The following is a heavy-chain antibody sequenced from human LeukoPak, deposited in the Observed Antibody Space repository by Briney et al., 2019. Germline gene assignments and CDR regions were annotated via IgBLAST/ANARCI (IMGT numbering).Heavy chain of an antibody. CDR3: ARERDFYGSGTYRDFDY. Sequence: SSGTLSLTCAVYGGSFSGYYWSWIRQPPGKGLEWIGEINHSGSTNYNPSLKGRVTISVDTSRNQFSLKLTSVTAADTAVYYCARERDFYGSGTYRDFDYWGQGTLVTVSS. V-gene: IGHV4-34*01. CDR2: INHSGST. CDR1: GGSFSGYY. J-gene: IGHJ4*02. D-gene: IGHD3-10*01.